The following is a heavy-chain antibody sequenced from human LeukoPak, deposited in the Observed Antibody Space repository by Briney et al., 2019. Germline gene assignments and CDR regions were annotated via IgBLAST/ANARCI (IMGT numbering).Heavy chain of an antibody. CDR1: GFTFSSYA. Sequence: GGSLRLSCAASGFTFSSYAMSWVRQAPGKGLEWVSAISGSGGSTYYADSVKDRFTISRDNSKNTLYLQMNSLRAEDTAVYYCAKFGGGIAARRYYFDYWGQGTLVTVSS. V-gene: IGHV3-23*01. CDR3: AKFGGGIAARRYYFDY. D-gene: IGHD6-6*01. J-gene: IGHJ4*02. CDR2: ISGSGGST.